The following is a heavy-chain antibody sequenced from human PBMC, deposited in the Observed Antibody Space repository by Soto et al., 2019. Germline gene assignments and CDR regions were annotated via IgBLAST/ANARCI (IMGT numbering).Heavy chain of an antibody. CDR2: ISYDGSNT. CDR3: AKDLVVAAADGNVDF. CDR1: GVTFSIYG. D-gene: IGHD6-13*01. V-gene: IGHV3-30*18. Sequence: QVQVVESGGGVVQPGRSLRLSCAASGVTFSIYGMHWVRQAPGKGLEWVAVISYDGSNTYYADSVKGRFTISRDNSKNTLYLQMNSLRGEDTAVYYCAKDLVVAAADGNVDFWGQGTLVTVSS. J-gene: IGHJ4*02.